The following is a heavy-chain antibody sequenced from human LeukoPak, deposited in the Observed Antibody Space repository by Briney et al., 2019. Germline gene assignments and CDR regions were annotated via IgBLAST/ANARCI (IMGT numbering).Heavy chain of an antibody. Sequence: GGSLRLSCAASGFTFSSYWMSWVRQAPGKGLECVANIKQDGSDKYYVDSVKGRFTISRDNAKNSLYLQMTSLRAEDTAVYYCARVGYYDTSDYYPFEYWGQGTLVTVSS. CDR1: GFTFSSYW. J-gene: IGHJ4*02. CDR3: ARVGYYDTSDYYPFEY. CDR2: IKQDGSDK. V-gene: IGHV3-7*01. D-gene: IGHD3-22*01.